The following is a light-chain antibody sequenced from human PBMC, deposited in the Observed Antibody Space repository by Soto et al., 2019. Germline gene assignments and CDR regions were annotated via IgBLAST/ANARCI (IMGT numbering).Light chain of an antibody. Sequence: LTQPAAVSGSPGQSITISCTGTSSDVGGYNYVSWYQQHPGKVPKLMIFEVSNRPSGVSNRFSGSKSGNTASLTISGLQAEDEADYYCSSYTTGRPLGFGPGPKGTVL. V-gene: IGLV2-14*01. CDR1: SSDVGGYNY. CDR3: SSYTTGRPLG. CDR2: EVS. J-gene: IGLJ1*01.